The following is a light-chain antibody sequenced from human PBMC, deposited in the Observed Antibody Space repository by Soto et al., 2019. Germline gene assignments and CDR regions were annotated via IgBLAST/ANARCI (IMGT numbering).Light chain of an antibody. J-gene: IGLJ1*01. CDR1: SSDVGSYNL. CDR3: CSYAGSSTLYV. V-gene: IGLV2-23*01. Sequence: QSALTQPASVSGSPGQSITISCTGTSSDVGSYNLVPWYQQHPGKAPKLMIYEGSKRPSGVSNRFSGSKSGNTASLTISGLQAEDEADYYCCSYAGSSTLYVFGTGTKLTVL. CDR2: EGS.